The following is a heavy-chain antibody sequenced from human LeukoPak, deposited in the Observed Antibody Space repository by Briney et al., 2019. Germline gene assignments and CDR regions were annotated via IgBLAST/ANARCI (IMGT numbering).Heavy chain of an antibody. CDR2: IYYTGYT. V-gene: IGHV4-39*01. Sequence: ASETLSLTCSVSGFSISSSNSYWRWIRQPPEKGLEWIGSIYYTGYTYYNESLKSRVTISIDTSKNQFSLKLTSVTAADTAVYYCARAGFALAPHRGTSFDYWGQGTLVTVSS. D-gene: IGHD6-6*01. CDR1: GFSISSSNSY. CDR3: ARAGFALAPHRGTSFDY. J-gene: IGHJ4*02.